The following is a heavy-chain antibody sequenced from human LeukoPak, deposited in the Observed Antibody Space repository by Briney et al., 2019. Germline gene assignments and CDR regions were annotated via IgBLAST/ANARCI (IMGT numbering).Heavy chain of an antibody. CDR2: IYSGGGT. V-gene: IGHV3-66*02. D-gene: IGHD2-21*02. Sequence: QAGGSLRLSCAASGFTFSNAWMSWVRQAPGKGLEWVSVIYSGGGTDYADSVKGRFTISRDNSKNTLYLQMNSLRAEDTAVYYCARAVGVTAIHNAFDIWGQGTMVTVSS. CDR1: GFTFSNAW. CDR3: ARAVGVTAIHNAFDI. J-gene: IGHJ3*02.